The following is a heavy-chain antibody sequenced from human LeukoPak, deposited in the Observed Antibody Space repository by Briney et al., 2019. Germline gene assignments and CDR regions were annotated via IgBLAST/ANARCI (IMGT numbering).Heavy chain of an antibody. V-gene: IGHV1-8*03. CDR3: AKDVSGSYSGDAFDI. CDR1: GYTFTSYD. Sequence: GASVKVSCKASGYTFTSYDINWVRQATGQGLEWMGWMNPNSGNTGYAQKFQGRVTITRNTSISTAYMELSSLRSEDTAVYYCAKDVSGSYSGDAFDIWGQGTMVTVSS. J-gene: IGHJ3*02. CDR2: MNPNSGNT. D-gene: IGHD1-26*01.